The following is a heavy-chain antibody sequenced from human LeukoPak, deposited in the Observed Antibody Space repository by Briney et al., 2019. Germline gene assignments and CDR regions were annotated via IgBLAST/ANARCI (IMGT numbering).Heavy chain of an antibody. J-gene: IGHJ4*02. CDR1: GFTFSSYA. CDR3: ASSYDSRAYYFDY. CDR2: ISYDGSNK. Sequence: GGSLRLSCAASGFTFSSYAMHWVRQAPGKGLEWVAVISYDGSNKNYADSVKGRFTISRDNSKNTLYLQMNSLRAEDTAVYYCASSYDSRAYYFDYWGQGTLVTVSS. V-gene: IGHV3-30-3*01. D-gene: IGHD3-22*01.